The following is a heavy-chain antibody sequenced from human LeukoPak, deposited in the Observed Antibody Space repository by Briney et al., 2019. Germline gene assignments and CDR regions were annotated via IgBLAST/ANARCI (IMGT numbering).Heavy chain of an antibody. D-gene: IGHD6-19*01. J-gene: IGHJ3*02. CDR3: ARSKLAVAGTGDAFDI. V-gene: IGHV2-70*01. CDR2: IDWDDDK. Sequence: SGPTLVNPTQTLTLTCTFSGFSLSTRGMCVGWIRQPPGKALEWLSLIDWDDDKYYSTSLRTRLTISKDTSKNQVVLTMTNMDPVDTATYYCARSKLAVAGTGDAFDIWGQGTMVTVSS. CDR1: GFSLSTRGMC.